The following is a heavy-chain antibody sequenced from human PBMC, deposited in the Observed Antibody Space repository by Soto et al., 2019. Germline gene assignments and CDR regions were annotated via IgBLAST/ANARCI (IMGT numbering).Heavy chain of an antibody. Sequence: TLSLTCSVSGGSVSSDGSYWAWIRQHPGEGLEWIGHIYHSGTTYYSPSLQSRLIISVDTSKNQFALRLSSVTAADTALYFCARLRRVHDSSGYYRHYFDCWGQGTLVTVSS. D-gene: IGHD3-22*01. J-gene: IGHJ4*02. CDR1: GGSVSSDGSY. CDR3: ARLRRVHDSSGYYRHYFDC. CDR2: IYHSGTT. V-gene: IGHV4-31*03.